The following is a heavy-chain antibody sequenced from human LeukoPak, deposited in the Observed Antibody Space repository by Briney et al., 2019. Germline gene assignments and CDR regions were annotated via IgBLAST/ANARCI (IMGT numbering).Heavy chain of an antibody. CDR1: GFTFSSYG. Sequence: PGGSLRLSCAASGFTFSSYGMHWVRQAPGKGLEWVAVISYDGSNKYYADSVKGRFTISRDNSKNTLYLQMNSLRAEDTAVYYCAKGPYSSGWYYFDYWGQGTRVTVSS. CDR2: ISYDGSNK. CDR3: AKGPYSSGWYYFDY. J-gene: IGHJ4*02. V-gene: IGHV3-30*18. D-gene: IGHD6-19*01.